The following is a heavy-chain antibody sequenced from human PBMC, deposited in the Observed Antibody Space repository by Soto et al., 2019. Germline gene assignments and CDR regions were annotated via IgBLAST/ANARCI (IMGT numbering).Heavy chain of an antibody. J-gene: IGHJ4*02. V-gene: IGHV3-30*03. D-gene: IGHD6-19*01. CDR1: GSTFSSYG. Sequence: GGSLRLSCAPPGSTFSSYGMNWVRQAPGKGLEGVAVISYDGSNKYYADPVKGRFTISRDNSKNTLYLQMNSLRAEDTAVYYCAELRIAVWGQGTLVTVAS. CDR3: AELRIAV. CDR2: ISYDGSNK.